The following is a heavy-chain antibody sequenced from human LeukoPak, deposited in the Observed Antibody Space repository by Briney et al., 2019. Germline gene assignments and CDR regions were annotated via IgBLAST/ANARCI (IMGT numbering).Heavy chain of an antibody. J-gene: IGHJ5*02. CDR3: ARRYGP. D-gene: IGHD3-16*01. Sequence: PSETLSLTCTVSGGSIRSSYYYWGWIRQPPGKGLEWIGSIYDSGSTCYNPSLKSRVTISVGTSKNQFSLKLNSVTAADTAVYYCARRYGPWGQGTLVTVSS. CDR1: GGSIRSSYYY. V-gene: IGHV4-39*01. CDR2: IYDSGST.